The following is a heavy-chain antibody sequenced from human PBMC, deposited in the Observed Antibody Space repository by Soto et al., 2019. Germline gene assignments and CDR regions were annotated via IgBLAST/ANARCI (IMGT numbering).Heavy chain of an antibody. CDR3: AKGLYNDIFTGYGDFAH. CDR2: ISYDGSNK. Sequence: QVQLVESGGGVVQPGRSLRLSCAASEFIFSNYGMHWVRQAPGKGLEWVALISYDGSNKYYADSVKGRFTISRDNSKNTLYRQMNSLRVEETAVYYCAKGLYNDIFTGYGDFAHWGEGTLVTVSS. J-gene: IGHJ4*02. V-gene: IGHV3-30*18. CDR1: EFIFSNYG. D-gene: IGHD3-9*01.